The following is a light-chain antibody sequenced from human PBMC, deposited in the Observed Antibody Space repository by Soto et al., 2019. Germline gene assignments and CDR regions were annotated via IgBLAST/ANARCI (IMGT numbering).Light chain of an antibody. V-gene: IGLV7-46*01. CDR1: TGTLTSGHF. J-gene: IGLJ2*01. CDR2: DTS. Sequence: QAVVTQEPSLTVSPGGTVTLTCGSSTGTLTSGHFPYWFQQKPGQAPRALIFDTSNKHSWTPARFSGSLLGGKAALTLSGAQPEDEAHYYCLLYYSGARVFGGWTQLTVL. CDR3: LLYYSGARV.